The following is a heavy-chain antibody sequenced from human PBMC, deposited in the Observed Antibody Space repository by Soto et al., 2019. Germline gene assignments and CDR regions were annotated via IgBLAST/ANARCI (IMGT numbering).Heavy chain of an antibody. J-gene: IGHJ4*02. CDR2: ISPYNDDT. Sequence: ASVKVSCKTSGYTFINYGISWVRQAPGQGPEWMGWISPYNDDTKYAQKFQGRVTMTTDTSTRTAYMELRSLRSDDTAVYYCGRVGPGQGGYLRWGQGTLVTVSS. CDR3: GRVGPGQGGYLR. D-gene: IGHD3-22*01. CDR1: GYTFINYG. V-gene: IGHV1-18*01.